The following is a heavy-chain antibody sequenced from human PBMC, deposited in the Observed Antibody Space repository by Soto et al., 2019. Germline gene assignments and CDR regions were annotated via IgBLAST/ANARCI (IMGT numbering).Heavy chain of an antibody. CDR3: ATTRLRFLEWLPIDY. CDR1: GGSISSYY. CDR2: IYYSGST. V-gene: IGHV4-59*01. Sequence: SETLSLTCTVSGGSISSYYWSWIRQPPGKGLEWIGYIYYSGSTNYNPSLKSRVTISVDTSKNQFSLKLSSVTAADTAVYYCATTRLRFLEWLPIDYWGQGTLVTVS. J-gene: IGHJ4*02. D-gene: IGHD3-3*01.